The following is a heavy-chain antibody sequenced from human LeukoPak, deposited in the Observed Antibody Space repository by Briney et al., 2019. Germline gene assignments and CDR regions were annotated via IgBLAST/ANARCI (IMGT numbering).Heavy chain of an antibody. CDR1: GFTFSSYA. CDR3: ETSGYDESARLNRKQRWVDYYYYGMDV. V-gene: IGHV3-30*04. Sequence: GRSLRLSCAASGFTFSSYAMHWVRQAPGKGLEWVAVISYDGSNKYYADSVKGRFTISRDNSKNTLYLQMNSLRAEDTAVYYCETSGYDESARLNRKQRWVDYYYYGMDVWGQGTTVTVSS. J-gene: IGHJ6*02. D-gene: IGHD5-12*01. CDR2: ISYDGSNK.